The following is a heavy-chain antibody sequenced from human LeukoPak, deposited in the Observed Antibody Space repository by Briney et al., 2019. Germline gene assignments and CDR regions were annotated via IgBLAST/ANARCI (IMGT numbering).Heavy chain of an antibody. V-gene: IGHV3-21*01. Sequence: GGSLRLSCAASGFTFSDYYMNWVRQAPGKGLEWVSSISSSSSYIHYAASVKGRFTISRDNAKNSLYLQMNSLRAEDTAVLYCARSIAAFGIDAFDIWGQGTMVTVSS. CDR2: ISSSSSYI. D-gene: IGHD6-13*01. J-gene: IGHJ3*02. CDR3: ARSIAAFGIDAFDI. CDR1: GFTFSDYY.